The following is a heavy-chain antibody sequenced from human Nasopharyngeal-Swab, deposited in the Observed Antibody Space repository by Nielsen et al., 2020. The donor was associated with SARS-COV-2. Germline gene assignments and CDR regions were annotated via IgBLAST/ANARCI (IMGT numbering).Heavy chain of an antibody. Sequence: SETLSFTCAVSGASISSDYWGWIRQPPGKGLEWIGCVSYSGRTDYNPSLKSRVTISTDTSKKHFSLVLSSLTAADTALYYCTRGSLRTAPDCWGQGTLVTVSS. J-gene: IGHJ4*02. D-gene: IGHD4-17*01. CDR2: VSYSGRT. V-gene: IGHV4-59*12. CDR3: TRGSLRTAPDC. CDR1: GASISSDY.